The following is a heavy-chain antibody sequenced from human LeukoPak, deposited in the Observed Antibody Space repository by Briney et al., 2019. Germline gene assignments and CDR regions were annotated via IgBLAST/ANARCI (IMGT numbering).Heavy chain of an antibody. CDR3: ARVIPGSGYYTGYYYYYMDV. CDR2: INHNGST. D-gene: IGHD3-3*01. V-gene: IGHV4-34*01. Sequence: SETLSLTCAVYGGSFSGYYWSWIRQPPGKGLEWIGEINHNGSTTYNPSLKSRVTISVDTSKNQFSLKLSSVTAADTAVYYCARVIPGSGYYTGYYYYYMDVWGKGTTVTVSS. J-gene: IGHJ6*03. CDR1: GGSFSGYY.